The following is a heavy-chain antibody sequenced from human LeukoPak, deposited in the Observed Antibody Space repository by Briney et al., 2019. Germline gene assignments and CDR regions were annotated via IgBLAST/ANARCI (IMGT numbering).Heavy chain of an antibody. CDR1: GFTFSSFT. V-gene: IGHV3-21*01. Sequence: KSGGSLRLSCAAPGFTFSSFTMDWVRRAPGKGLEWVSSISSNSDYIYYADSVKGRFTISRDNAKNSLYLQMTSLRAEDTAVYYCARGVGATTHYFDFWGQGALVTVSS. D-gene: IGHD1-26*01. CDR2: ISSNSDYI. CDR3: ARGVGATTHYFDF. J-gene: IGHJ4*02.